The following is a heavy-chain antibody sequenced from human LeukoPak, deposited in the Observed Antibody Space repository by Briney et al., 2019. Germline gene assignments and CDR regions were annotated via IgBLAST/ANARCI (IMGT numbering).Heavy chain of an antibody. CDR2: ISSSSSYI. V-gene: IGHV3-21*01. CDR3: AREDIPLDDSSGLDY. Sequence: PGGSPRLSCAASGFTFSSYSMNWVRQAPGKGLEWVSSISSSSSYIYYADSVKGRFAISRDNAKNSLYLQMNSLRAEDTAVYYCAREDIPLDDSSGLDYWGQGTLVTVSS. J-gene: IGHJ4*02. D-gene: IGHD3-22*01. CDR1: GFTFSSYS.